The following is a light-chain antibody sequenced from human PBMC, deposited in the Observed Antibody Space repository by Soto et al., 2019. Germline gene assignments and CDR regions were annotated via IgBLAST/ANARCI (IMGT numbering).Light chain of an antibody. Sequence: SYELTQPPSVSVAPGKTARISCGGDNIGSESVHWYQQKPGQAPFLVIYFDSDRPSGIPERFSGSNSGNTATLTISRVEAGDEADYYCQAWDSSSDHVVFGGGTKVTVL. CDR1: NIGSES. V-gene: IGLV3-21*01. CDR2: FDS. CDR3: QAWDSSSDHVV. J-gene: IGLJ2*01.